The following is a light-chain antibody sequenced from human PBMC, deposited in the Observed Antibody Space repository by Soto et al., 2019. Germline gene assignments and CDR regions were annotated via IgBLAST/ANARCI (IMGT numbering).Light chain of an antibody. CDR2: EGS. V-gene: IGLV2-23*01. J-gene: IGLJ1*01. CDR3: CSYAGSSTSV. CDR1: SSDIGSYNL. Sequence: QSALTQPASVSGSPGQSITISCAGTSSDIGSYNLVSWYQHHPGKAPKLIIYEGSQRPSAVSDRFSGSESGNTASLTISGLQAEHEADYSCCSYAGSSTSVFGTGTKATV.